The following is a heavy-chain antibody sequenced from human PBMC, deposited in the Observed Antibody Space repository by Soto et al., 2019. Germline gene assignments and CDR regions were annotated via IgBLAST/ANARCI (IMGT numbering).Heavy chain of an antibody. CDR3: ARVSDPVYEDYWVDY. CDR2: IYYSGST. CDR1: GGSISSGGYY. D-gene: IGHD1-20*01. J-gene: IGHJ4*02. V-gene: IGHV4-31*03. Sequence: QVQLQESGPGLVKPSQTLSLTCTVSGGSISSGGYYWSWIRQHPGKGLEWIGYIYYSGSTYYNPSLKSRVTTSVDTSKHQFSLKLSAVTAADTTVYYCARVSDPVYEDYWVDYWGQGTLVTVSS.